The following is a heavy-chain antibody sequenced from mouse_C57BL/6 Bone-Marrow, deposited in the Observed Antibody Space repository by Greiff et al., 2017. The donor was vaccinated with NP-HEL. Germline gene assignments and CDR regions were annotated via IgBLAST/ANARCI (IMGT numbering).Heavy chain of an antibody. D-gene: IGHD4-1*01. V-gene: IGHV5-4*03. CDR3: ARLSGTDY. CDR1: GFTFSSYA. Sequence: EVKLMESGGGLVKPGGSLKLSCAASGFTFSSYAMSWVRQTPEKRLEWVATISDGGSYTYYPDNVKGRFTISRDNAKNNLYLQMSHLKSEDTAMYYCARLSGTDYWGQGTTLTVSS. CDR2: ISDGGSYT. J-gene: IGHJ2*01.